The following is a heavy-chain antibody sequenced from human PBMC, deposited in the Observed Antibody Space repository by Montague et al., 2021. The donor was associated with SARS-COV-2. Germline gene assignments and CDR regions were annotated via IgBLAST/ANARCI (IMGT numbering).Heavy chain of an antibody. Sequence: SETLSLTCTVSGDSVSHYFWTWIRQPPGKGLEWIGYVYYSRSSSXNPSLRGRVSIAVDTSKNQFSLRLSTVTAADTAIYYCVRDPAPSGSGTFYDYWGQGTLVAVSS. J-gene: IGHJ4*02. CDR3: VRDPAPSGSGTFYDY. D-gene: IGHD1-26*01. CDR2: VYYSRSS. CDR1: GDSVSHYF. V-gene: IGHV4-59*02.